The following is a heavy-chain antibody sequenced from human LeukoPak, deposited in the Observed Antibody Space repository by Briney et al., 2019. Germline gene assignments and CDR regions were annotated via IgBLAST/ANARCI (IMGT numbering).Heavy chain of an antibody. CDR1: GVSISSDY. CDR2: IHYSGST. V-gene: IGHV4-59*01. Sequence: SETLSLTCTVSGVSISSDYWTWIRQPPGKGLEWIGYIHYSGSTSYNPSLKSRVTISVDTSKNQFPLKLTSVTSADTAVYYCARDAGATAYWGQGALVTVSS. J-gene: IGHJ4*02. D-gene: IGHD4/OR15-4a*01. CDR3: ARDAGATAY.